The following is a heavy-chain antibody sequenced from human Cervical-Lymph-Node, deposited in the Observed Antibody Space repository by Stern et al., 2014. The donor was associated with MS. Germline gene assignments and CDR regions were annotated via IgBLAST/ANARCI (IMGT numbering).Heavy chain of an antibody. D-gene: IGHD5-24*01. Sequence: VQLVESGGGLIQPGGSLRLSCAASGFTVNNNQMNWVRQAPGKGLEWVSLVYSGGNTFYADSVKGRFTFSRDGSKNTVYLQMNNLRPGDTAVYYCARSLDAYFAWGQGTLVTVSS. V-gene: IGHV3-53*01. CDR2: VYSGGNT. CDR3: ARSLDAYFA. J-gene: IGHJ5*02. CDR1: GFTVNNNQ.